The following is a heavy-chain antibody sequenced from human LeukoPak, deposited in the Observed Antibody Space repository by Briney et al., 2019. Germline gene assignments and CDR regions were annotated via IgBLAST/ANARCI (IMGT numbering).Heavy chain of an antibody. D-gene: IGHD3-16*01. CDR3: AKANSYDSYYFDY. V-gene: IGHV3-53*01. CDR1: GFRVSNDY. CDR2: IFAGGSA. J-gene: IGHJ4*02. Sequence: PGGSLRLSCAASGFRVSNDYMTWVRQAPGKGLEWVSFIFAGGSAYYADSVKGRFTVSRDRSENTLSLQMNNLRAEDTAVYYCAKANSYDSYYFDYWGQGALVIVSS.